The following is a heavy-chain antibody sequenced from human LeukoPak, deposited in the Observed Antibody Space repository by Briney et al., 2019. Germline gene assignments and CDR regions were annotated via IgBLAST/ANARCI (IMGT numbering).Heavy chain of an antibody. Sequence: GGSLRLSCAASGLTFEDFSMHWVRQVPGKGLEWICLIDWDGGIIYYADSVKGRFTVSRDNSKRSLYLHLSSLTPEDTAFYYCAKDSFVGTTSFLDSWGQGTLVTVSS. CDR1: GLTFEDFS. D-gene: IGHD1-26*01. CDR2: IDWDGGII. J-gene: IGHJ4*02. V-gene: IGHV3-43*01. CDR3: AKDSFVGTTSFLDS.